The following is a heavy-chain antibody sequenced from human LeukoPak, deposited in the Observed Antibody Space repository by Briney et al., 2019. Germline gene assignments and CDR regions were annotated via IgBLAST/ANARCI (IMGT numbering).Heavy chain of an antibody. CDR1: GFTFGDYA. Sequence: AGGSLRLSCTASGFTFGDYAISWVRQAPGKGLEWVSYISSSGSTIYYADSVKGRFTISRDNAKNSLYLQMNSLRAEDTAVYYCARDLSLYYDSSGYDYWGQGTLVTVSS. D-gene: IGHD3-22*01. CDR3: ARDLSLYYDSSGYDY. CDR2: ISSSGSTI. V-gene: IGHV3-48*03. J-gene: IGHJ4*02.